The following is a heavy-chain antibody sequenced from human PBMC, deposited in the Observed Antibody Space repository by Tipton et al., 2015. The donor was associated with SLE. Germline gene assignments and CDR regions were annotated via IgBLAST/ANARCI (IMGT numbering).Heavy chain of an antibody. V-gene: IGHV4-59*11. Sequence: TLSLTCNVSGDSINNHYWTWIRQPPGQTLEWIGFFYFTGRTPYNPSLESRVTISIDTSKNQVSLKLTSVTAADTAVYYCARAPLFGVVTVRGPFDYWGQGTLVTVSS. CDR2: FYFTGRT. J-gene: IGHJ4*02. D-gene: IGHD3-3*01. CDR3: ARAPLFGVVTVRGPFDY. CDR1: GDSINNHY.